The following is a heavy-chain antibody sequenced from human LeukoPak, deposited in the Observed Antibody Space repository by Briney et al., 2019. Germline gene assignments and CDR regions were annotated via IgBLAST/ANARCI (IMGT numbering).Heavy chain of an antibody. CDR2: IKQDGSEK. D-gene: IGHD6-19*01. CDR3: ARDSQYSSGGVGWYYYYGMDV. J-gene: IGHJ6*02. V-gene: IGHV3-7*01. CDR1: GFTFSSYW. Sequence: PGGSLRLSCAASGFTFSSYWMSWVRQAPGKGLEWVANIKQDGSEKYYVDSVKGRFTISRDNAKNSLYLQMNSLRAEDTAVYYCARDSQYSSGGVGWYYYYGMDVWGQGTTVTVSS.